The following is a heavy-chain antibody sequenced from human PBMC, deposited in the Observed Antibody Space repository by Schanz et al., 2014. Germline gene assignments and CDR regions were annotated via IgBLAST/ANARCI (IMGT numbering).Heavy chain of an antibody. Sequence: VQLEQSGAEVKKPGSSVKVSCKASGGTFSSFGINWVRQAPGQGLEWMGRIIPVLAIADYAQKFQGRVTITADKSTSTASMELSSLRSEDTAVYYCARGPSQGYSYGHNIGAYYYGMDVWGQGTTVTVS. CDR1: GGTFSSFG. J-gene: IGHJ6*02. D-gene: IGHD5-18*01. CDR3: ARGPSQGYSYGHNIGAYYYGMDV. V-gene: IGHV1-69*04. CDR2: IIPVLAIA.